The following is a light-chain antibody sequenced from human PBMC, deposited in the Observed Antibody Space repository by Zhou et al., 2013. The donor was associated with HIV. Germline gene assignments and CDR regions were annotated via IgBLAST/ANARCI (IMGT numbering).Light chain of an antibody. J-gene: IGKJ4*01. CDR1: QGISSD. CDR2: AAS. CDR3: QQSYSTPRGLT. Sequence: DIHLTQSPSFLSASVGDRVTITCRASQGISSDLAWYQQKPGTAPKLLIYAASTLQSAVPSRFSGTGSGTDFTLTISSLQPEDFATYYCQQSYSTPRGLTFGGGTKVEIK. V-gene: IGKV1-9*01.